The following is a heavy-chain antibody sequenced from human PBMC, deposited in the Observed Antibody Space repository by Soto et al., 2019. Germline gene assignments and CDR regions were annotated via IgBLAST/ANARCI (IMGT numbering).Heavy chain of an antibody. CDR3: ARVLSSGWSYFDY. Sequence: GGSLRLSCAASGFTFSSYWMHWVRQGPGKGLVWVASIWYDGSKKNYADSVKGRFTISRDNSKNTLYVEMNSLRAEDTAVYYCARVLSSGWSYFDYWGQGILVTVSS. D-gene: IGHD6-19*01. V-gene: IGHV3-33*08. CDR1: GFTFSSYW. CDR2: IWYDGSKK. J-gene: IGHJ4*02.